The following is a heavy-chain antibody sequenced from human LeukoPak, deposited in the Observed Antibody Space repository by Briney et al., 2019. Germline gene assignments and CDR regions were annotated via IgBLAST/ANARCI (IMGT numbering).Heavy chain of an antibody. CDR2: IRYDGSNK. CDR1: GFTFNTYS. J-gene: IGHJ4*02. V-gene: IGHV3-30*02. D-gene: IGHD3-22*01. CDR3: AKDRSDYDSSGYYDGHGLYDY. Sequence: PGGSLRLSCVASGFTFNTYSMNWARQAPGKGLEWVAFIRYDGSNKYYADSVKGRFTISRDNSKNTLYLQMNSLRAEDTAVYYCAKDRSDYDSSGYYDGHGLYDYWGQGTLVTVSS.